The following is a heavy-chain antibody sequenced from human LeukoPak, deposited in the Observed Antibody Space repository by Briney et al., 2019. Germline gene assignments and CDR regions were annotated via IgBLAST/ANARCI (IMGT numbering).Heavy chain of an antibody. D-gene: IGHD4-23*01. J-gene: IGHJ4*02. CDR1: GYIFTSYW. CDR2: IFPRDSDT. CDR3: AREGNGGNPLDY. V-gene: IGHV5-51*01. Sequence: GESLQISCKGSGYIFTSYWIGCVRQMPGKGLEWMGIIFPRDSDTRYSPSFKGQVTISADKSISVVNLQWSSLKASDTAMYYCAREGNGGNPLDYWGQGTLVTVSS.